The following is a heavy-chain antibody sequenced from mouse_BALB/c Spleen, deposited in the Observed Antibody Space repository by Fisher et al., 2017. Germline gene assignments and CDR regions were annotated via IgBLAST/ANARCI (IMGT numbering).Heavy chain of an antibody. D-gene: IGHD2-3*01. V-gene: IGHV1-87*01. Sequence: KFKGKATLTADKSSSTAYMQLSSLASEDSAVYYCARDVYDGYYGYAMDYWGQGTSVTVSS. CDR3: ARDVYDGYYGYAMDY. J-gene: IGHJ4*01.